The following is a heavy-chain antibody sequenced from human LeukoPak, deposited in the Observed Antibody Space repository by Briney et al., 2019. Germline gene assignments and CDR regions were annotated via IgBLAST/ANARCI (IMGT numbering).Heavy chain of an antibody. CDR3: ARSITMVRGVIIIREGGVDY. J-gene: IGHJ4*02. CDR1: GYTFTGYY. D-gene: IGHD3-10*01. V-gene: IGHV1-2*02. Sequence: ASVKVSCKASGYTFTGYYMHWVRQAPGQGLEWMGWINPNSGGTNYAQKFQGRVTMTRDTSISTAYMELSRLRSDDTAVYYCARSITMVRGVIIIREGGVDYWGQGTLVTVSS. CDR2: INPNSGGT.